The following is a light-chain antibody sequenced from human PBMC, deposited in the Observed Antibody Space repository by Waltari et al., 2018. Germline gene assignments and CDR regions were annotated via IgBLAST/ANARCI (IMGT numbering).Light chain of an antibody. V-gene: IGKV4-1*01. CDR1: QSVFYSSTKKNH. CDR2: WGS. J-gene: IGKJ4*01. CDR3: QQYYSNPLT. Sequence: DNVLTQSPDSLAVSLGERATINCKSSQSVFYSSTKKNHVALYQPKPGQPPKLLIYWGSTREIGVPDRFTGSGSGTDFTLTISSLQAEDVAVYYCQQYYSNPLTFGGGTTVEIK.